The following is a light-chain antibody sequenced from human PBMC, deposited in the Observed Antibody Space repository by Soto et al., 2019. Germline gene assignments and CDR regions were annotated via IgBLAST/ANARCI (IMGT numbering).Light chain of an antibody. CDR1: SSDVGSYNL. CDR3: CSYAAGQVV. CDR2: EGS. V-gene: IGLV2-23*01. Sequence: QSALTQSASVSGSPGQSITISCTGTSSDVGSYNLVSWYQQHPGKAPKLMIYEGSKRPSGVSNRFSGSKSGNTASLTISGLQAEDEADYYCCSYAAGQVVFGGGTQLTVL. J-gene: IGLJ2*01.